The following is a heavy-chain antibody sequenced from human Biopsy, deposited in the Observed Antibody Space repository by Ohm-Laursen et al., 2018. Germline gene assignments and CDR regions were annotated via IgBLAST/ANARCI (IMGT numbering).Heavy chain of an antibody. Sequence: GTLSLTCPVSGASVSSGSYDWSWIRQPPGKGLEWIGNIYNDVSTKYNPSLRSRVTISADKSTNQFSLKLRSVTAADTAVYYCARGYAGLYEAFDFWGQGTVATVAS. D-gene: IGHD5-18*01. CDR3: ARGYAGLYEAFDF. CDR2: IYNDVST. J-gene: IGHJ3*01. V-gene: IGHV4-61*01. CDR1: GASVSSGSYD.